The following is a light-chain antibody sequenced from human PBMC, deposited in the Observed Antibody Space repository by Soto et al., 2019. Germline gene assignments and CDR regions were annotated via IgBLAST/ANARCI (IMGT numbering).Light chain of an antibody. V-gene: IGLV2-23*02. CDR1: SSDVGSHNL. J-gene: IGLJ2*01. CDR3: CSYAGSSTNVV. Sequence: QSALTQPASVSGSPGQSITISCTGTSSDVGSHNLVSWYQQHPGKAPKLMIYEVSKRPSGVSNRFSGSKSGNTASLTISGLQAEDEADYYCCSYAGSSTNVVFGGGTKLTVL. CDR2: EVS.